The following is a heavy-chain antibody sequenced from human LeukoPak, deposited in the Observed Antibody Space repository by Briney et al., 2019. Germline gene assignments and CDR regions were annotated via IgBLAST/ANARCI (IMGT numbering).Heavy chain of an antibody. V-gene: IGHV3-23*01. D-gene: IGHD4/OR15-4a*01. Sequence: GGSLRLSCAASGFTFSNYAMSWVRQAPGKGLEWVSAISGSDGSTNYADSVKGRFTISRDNSKNTLYLQMNSPRAEDTAVYYCARRAGAYSHPYDYWGQGTLVTVSS. J-gene: IGHJ4*02. CDR1: GFTFSNYA. CDR3: ARRAGAYSHPYDY. CDR2: ISGSDGST.